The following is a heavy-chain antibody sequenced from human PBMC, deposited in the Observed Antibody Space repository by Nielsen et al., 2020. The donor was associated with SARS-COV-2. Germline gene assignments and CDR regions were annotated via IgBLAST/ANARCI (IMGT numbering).Heavy chain of an antibody. D-gene: IGHD1-14*01. V-gene: IGHV4-39*01. J-gene: IGHJ3*02. Sequence: SETLSLTCTVSGGSISSGGYYWSWIRQPPGKGLEWIGSIYYSGTTYYNPSLKSRVTIFVDTSKNQFSLKVTSVTAADTAVYYCTRPRNLAFDIWGQGTMVTVSS. CDR1: GGSISSGGYY. CDR3: TRPRNLAFDI. CDR2: IYYSGTT.